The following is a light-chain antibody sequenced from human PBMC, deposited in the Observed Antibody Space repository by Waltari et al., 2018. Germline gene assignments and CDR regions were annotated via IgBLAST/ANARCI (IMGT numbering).Light chain of an antibody. V-gene: IGLV2-8*01. CDR2: EVT. J-gene: IGLJ2*01. Sequence: QSALTQPPSASGSPGQSVTLSCTGTSSDVGGFNYASWYQQHPGKAPKLIIFEVTKRPSGVPDRFSGSKSGNTASLTVSGLQSEDEADYYCSSYGGNNNILFGGGTKLSVL. CDR3: SSYGGNNNIL. CDR1: SSDVGGFNY.